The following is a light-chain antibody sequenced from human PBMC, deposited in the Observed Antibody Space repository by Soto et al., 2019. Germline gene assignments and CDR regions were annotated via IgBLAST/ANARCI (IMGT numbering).Light chain of an antibody. CDR3: SSYTSRGTLYV. CDR2: EVS. CDR1: SSDIGADNY. Sequence: QSALTQPPSVSGSPGQSVTISCTVTSSDIGADNYVAWYQQHPGRAPKLMLYEVSIRPSGVSNRFSGSKSGNTASLSISGLQAEDEADYYCSSYTSRGTLYVFGPGTKVTVL. V-gene: IGLV2-14*01. J-gene: IGLJ1*01.